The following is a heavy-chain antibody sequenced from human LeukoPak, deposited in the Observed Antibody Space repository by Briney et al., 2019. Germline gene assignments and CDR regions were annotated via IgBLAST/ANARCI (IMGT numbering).Heavy chain of an antibody. D-gene: IGHD3-9*01. CDR1: GFTFSNYG. J-gene: IGHJ4*02. Sequence: GGSLRLSCAASGFTFSNYGMHWVRQAPGKGLEWVAFIRYDGSKKYYADSVKGRFTISRDNSKNTLYLQMNSLRAEDTAMYYCANGPHYNILTGFYKVRSHLNYWGQGTLVTVSS. CDR3: ANGPHYNILTGFYKVRSHLNY. V-gene: IGHV3-30*02. CDR2: IRYDGSKK.